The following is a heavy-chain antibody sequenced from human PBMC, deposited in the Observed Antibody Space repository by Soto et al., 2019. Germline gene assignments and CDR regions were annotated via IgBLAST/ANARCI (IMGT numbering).Heavy chain of an antibody. CDR1: GGSISSGDYY. CDR3: VRVDSGSYPADS. Sequence: QVQLQESGPGLVKPSHTLSLTCTVSGGSISSGDYYWSWILPPPGKGLERIGYIYYSGSTYYNPSLKSRVTISVDTSKNQLSLELSSVTAADTAVYYCVRVDSGSYPADSWGQGTLVTVSS. D-gene: IGHD1-26*01. CDR2: IYYSGST. V-gene: IGHV4-30-4*01. J-gene: IGHJ5*02.